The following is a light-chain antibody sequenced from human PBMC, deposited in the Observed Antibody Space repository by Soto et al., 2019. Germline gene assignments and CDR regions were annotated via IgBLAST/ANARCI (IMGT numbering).Light chain of an antibody. CDR2: DAS. V-gene: IGKV1-5*01. Sequence: DIQMTQSPSTLSASVGDRVTITCRASQSISSWLGWYQQKPGKAPRLLIYDASYLERGVPSRFSGSGSGTEFTLTISDLQPDDLATYYCQQYNNFWTFGPGTKVEI. CDR3: QQYNNFWT. CDR1: QSISSW. J-gene: IGKJ1*01.